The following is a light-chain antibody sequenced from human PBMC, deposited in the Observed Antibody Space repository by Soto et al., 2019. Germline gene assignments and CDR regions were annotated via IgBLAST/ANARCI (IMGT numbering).Light chain of an antibody. CDR2: KIN. Sequence: QSVLTQPPSVSGAPGQGVTISCTGSSSNIGAGYDVHWYQQVPGTAPKLLIYKINQRPSGVPDRFSGSKSGTSASLAVSGLRSEDEADYYCAVWDDNLSGVVFGGGTKLTVL. J-gene: IGLJ2*01. V-gene: IGLV1-47*01. CDR3: AVWDDNLSGVV. CDR1: SSNIGAGYD.